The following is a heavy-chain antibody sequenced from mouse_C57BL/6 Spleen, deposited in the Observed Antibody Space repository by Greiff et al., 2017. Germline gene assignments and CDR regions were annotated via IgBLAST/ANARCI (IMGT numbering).Heavy chain of an antibody. CDR2: INPNYGTT. J-gene: IGHJ1*03. CDR1: GYSFTDYN. Sequence: VQLQQSGPELVKPGASVKISCKASGYSFTDYNMNWVKQSNGKSLEWIGVINPNYGTTSYNQKFKGKATLTVDQSSSTAYMQLNSLTSEDSAVYSCARTHYYGSSDWDFDVWGTGTTVTVSS. CDR3: ARTHYYGSSDWDFDV. D-gene: IGHD1-1*01. V-gene: IGHV1-39*01.